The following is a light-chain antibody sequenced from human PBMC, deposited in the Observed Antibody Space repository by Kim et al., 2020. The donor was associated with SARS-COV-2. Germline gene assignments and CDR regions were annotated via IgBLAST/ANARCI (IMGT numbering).Light chain of an antibody. V-gene: IGKV1-9*01. J-gene: IGKJ1*01. Sequence: ASVGDSVTIACRASQDISSFLAWYQQKPGKAPKLLVYAASSLQSGVPSRFSGSGSGTDFTLTISSLQPEDFATYFCQQLNSYPRTFGQGTKVDIK. CDR3: QQLNSYPRT. CDR1: QDISSF. CDR2: AAS.